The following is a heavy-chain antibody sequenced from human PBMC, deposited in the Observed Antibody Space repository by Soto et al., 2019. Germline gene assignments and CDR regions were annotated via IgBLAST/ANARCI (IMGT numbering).Heavy chain of an antibody. CDR2: IYIDNSETT. V-gene: IGHV4-4*07. D-gene: IGHD3-10*01. Sequence: PSETLSLTCTVSGDSISRNYWGWIQQPAGKGLEYIGRIYIDNSETTNYNPSLKSRVTMSADTSKNQFSLNLKSVTAADTAVYYCARGPGTYNCFDSWGQGTLVTV. J-gene: IGHJ5*01. CDR1: GDSISRNY. CDR3: ARGPGTYNCFDS.